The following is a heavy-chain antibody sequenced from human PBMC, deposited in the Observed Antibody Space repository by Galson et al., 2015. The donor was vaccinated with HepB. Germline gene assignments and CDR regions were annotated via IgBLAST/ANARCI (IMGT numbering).Heavy chain of an antibody. CDR2: ISGSGGST. D-gene: IGHD1-26*01. CDR3: AKAIVFSDAFDV. CDR1: GFTFSSYA. Sequence: SLRLSCAASGFTFSSYAMSWVRQAPGKGLEWVSAISGSGGSTYYADSVKGRFTISRDNSKNTLYLQMNSLRAEDTAVYYCAKAIVFSDAFDVWGQGTMVTVSS. J-gene: IGHJ3*01. V-gene: IGHV3-23*01.